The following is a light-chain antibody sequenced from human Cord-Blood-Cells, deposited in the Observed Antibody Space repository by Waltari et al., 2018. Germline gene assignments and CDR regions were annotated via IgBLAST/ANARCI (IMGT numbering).Light chain of an antibody. CDR2: DAS. J-gene: IGKJ3*01. Sequence: DIVLTQSPATLSLSPGESATLSCRASQSVSSYLAWYQQKPGQAPGLLIYDASNRATGIPARFSGSGSGTDFTLTISSLEPEDCAVYYCQQRSNWPTFGPGTKVDIK. CDR1: QSVSSY. V-gene: IGKV3-11*01. CDR3: QQRSNWPT.